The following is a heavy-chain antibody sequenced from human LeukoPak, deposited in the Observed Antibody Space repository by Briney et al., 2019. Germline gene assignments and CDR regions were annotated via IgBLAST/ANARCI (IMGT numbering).Heavy chain of an antibody. CDR1: GFTFSSQA. CDR2: ISGSDGST. J-gene: IGHJ4*02. CDR3: AKLIAVADTDDY. D-gene: IGHD6-19*01. Sequence: GGSLRLSCTASGFTFSSQAMSWVRQAPGEGLEWVSSISGSDGSTNYADSVKGRFTISRDNSKSTLYLQLNSRRAEDTAVYYCAKLIAVADTDDYWGQGALVTVSS. V-gene: IGHV3-23*01.